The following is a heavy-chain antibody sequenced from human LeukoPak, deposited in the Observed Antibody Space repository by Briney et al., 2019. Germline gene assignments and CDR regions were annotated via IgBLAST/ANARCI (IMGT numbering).Heavy chain of an antibody. CDR1: GFTFSSYA. CDR2: ISGSGGST. V-gene: IGHV3-23*01. D-gene: IGHD2-21*01. J-gene: IGHJ6*03. Sequence: GGSLRLSCAASGFTFSSYAMSWVRQAPGKGLEWVSAISGSGGSTYYADSVKGRFTISRDNSKNTLYLQMNSLRAEDTAVYYCATDRLLGHSYYYYMDVWGKGTTVTVSS. CDR3: ATDRLLGHSYYYYMDV.